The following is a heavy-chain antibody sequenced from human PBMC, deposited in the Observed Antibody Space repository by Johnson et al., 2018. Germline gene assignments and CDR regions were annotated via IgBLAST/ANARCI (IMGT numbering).Heavy chain of an antibody. CDR3: AKARKGGGNAGMDG. D-gene: IGHD3-16*01. CDR2: ISWNRGSI. J-gene: IGHJ6*02. CDR1: GFTFDDYA. Sequence: EVQLLESGGGLVQPGRSPRLYCAASGFTFDDYAMHWVRPAPGKGLEWVPGISWNRGSIGYADSVRGRFTISRDNAKNSLYLQMNSLRAEDTALYYWAKARKGGGNAGMDGWGQGTTVTVSS. V-gene: IGHV3-9*01.